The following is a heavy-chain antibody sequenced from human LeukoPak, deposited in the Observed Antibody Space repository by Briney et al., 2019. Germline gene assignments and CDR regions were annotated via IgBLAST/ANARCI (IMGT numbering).Heavy chain of an antibody. CDR3: ARDRRIRFLEWFHKLDYYGMDV. J-gene: IGHJ6*02. CDR1: GGTFSSYA. V-gene: IGHV1-3*01. Sequence: ASVKVSCKASGGTFSSYAMHWVRQAPGQRLEWMGWINAGNGNTKYSQKFQGRVTITRDTSASTAYMELSSLRSEDTAVYYCARDRRIRFLEWFHKLDYYGMDVWGQGTTVTVSS. D-gene: IGHD3-3*01. CDR2: INAGNGNT.